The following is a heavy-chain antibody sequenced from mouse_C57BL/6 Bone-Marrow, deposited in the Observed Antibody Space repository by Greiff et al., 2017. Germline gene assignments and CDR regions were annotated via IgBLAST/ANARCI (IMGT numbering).Heavy chain of an antibody. CDR1: GFTFNTYA. CDR3: VREGAWGRGDY. CDR2: IRSKSSNYAT. Sequence: EVQGVESGGGLVQPKGSLKLSCAASGFTFNTYAMHWVRQAPGKGLEWVARIRSKSSNYATYYADSVKDRFTISRNDSQSMLYLQMNNLKTEDTAMYSCVREGAWGRGDYWGQGTTLTVSS. D-gene: IGHD3-1*01. V-gene: IGHV10-3*01. J-gene: IGHJ2*01.